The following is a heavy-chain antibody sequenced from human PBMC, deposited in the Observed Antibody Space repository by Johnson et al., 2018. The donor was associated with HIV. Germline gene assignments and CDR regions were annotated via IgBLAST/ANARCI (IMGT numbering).Heavy chain of an antibody. Sequence: VQLVESGGGLIQPGRSLRLSCTASGFTFSSYGMHWVRQAPGKGLEWVALVWYDGGNKYYADSVKGRFTIFRDNSENTLYLKMNSLRAEDTAVYYCARDSTPWGGDYVGYAFDIWGQGTMVTVSS. CDR1: GFTFSSYG. CDR3: ARDSTPWGGDYVGYAFDI. V-gene: IGHV3-33*01. J-gene: IGHJ3*02. CDR2: VWYDGGNK. D-gene: IGHD4-17*01.